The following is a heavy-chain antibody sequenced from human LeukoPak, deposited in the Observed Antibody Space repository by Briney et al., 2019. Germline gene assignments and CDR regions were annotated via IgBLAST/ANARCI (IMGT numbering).Heavy chain of an antibody. J-gene: IGHJ4*02. D-gene: IGHD3-22*01. CDR2: INAGNGNT. Sequence: ASVKVSCKASGYTFTSYAMHWVRQAPGQRLEWMGWINAGNGNTKYSQKFQGRVTITRDTSASTAYMELSSLRSEDTAVYYCARADDSSGFRGPGFDYWGQGTLVTVSS. CDR3: ARADDSSGFRGPGFDY. V-gene: IGHV1-3*01. CDR1: GYTFTSYA.